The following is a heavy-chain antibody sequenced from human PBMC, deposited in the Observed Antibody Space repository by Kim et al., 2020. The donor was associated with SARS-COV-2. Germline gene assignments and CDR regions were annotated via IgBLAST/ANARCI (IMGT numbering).Heavy chain of an antibody. J-gene: IGHJ5*02. D-gene: IGHD2-2*01. V-gene: IGHV3-23*01. CDR3: AKDLVVPAAIPHFPGWFDP. Sequence: GRFTTSRENSKNTLYLQMNSLRAEDTAVYYCAKDLVVPAAIPHFPGWFDPWGQGTLVTVSS.